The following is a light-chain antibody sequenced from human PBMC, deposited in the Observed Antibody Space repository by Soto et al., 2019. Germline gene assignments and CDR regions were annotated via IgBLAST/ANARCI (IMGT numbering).Light chain of an antibody. CDR1: QRISSW. CDR2: KAS. J-gene: IGKJ2*01. V-gene: IGKV1-5*03. CDR3: QQYNSYSYT. Sequence: DIQMTQSPSTLSASVGDRVTITCRASQRISSWLAWYQQKPGKAPKLLIYKASTLESGVPSRFSGSGSGTECTLTSSSLQPDDFAAYYCQQYNSYSYTFGHGTKLEIK.